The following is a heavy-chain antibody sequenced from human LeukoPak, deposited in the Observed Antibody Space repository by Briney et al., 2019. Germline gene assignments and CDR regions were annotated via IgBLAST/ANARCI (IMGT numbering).Heavy chain of an antibody. CDR1: GFTFSTYA. CDR3: AKALRADYMSFDI. J-gene: IGHJ3*02. Sequence: GGSLRLSCAASGFTFSTYAMSWVRQAPGKGLEWVSDISGSGGSTYSADSVKGRFTISRDNSKNTLYLQINSLRAEDTAVYHCAKALRADYMSFDIWGQGTMVTVSS. CDR2: ISGSGGST. V-gene: IGHV3-23*01. D-gene: IGHD4/OR15-4a*01.